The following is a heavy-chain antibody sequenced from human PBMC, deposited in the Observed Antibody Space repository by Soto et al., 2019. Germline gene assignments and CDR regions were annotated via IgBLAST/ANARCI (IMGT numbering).Heavy chain of an antibody. V-gene: IGHV3-74*01. J-gene: IGHJ4*02. D-gene: IGHD6-13*01. Sequence: GSLRLSCEASGFVFTNFWMHWVRHVPGKGLVWVARIDTSGHSTNYAESVKGRFTISRDNAKNTVSLQMNSLRVEDTGVYYCAKDSWYFDLWSQGSQVTVSS. CDR2: IDTSGHST. CDR3: AKDSWYFDL. CDR1: GFVFTNFW.